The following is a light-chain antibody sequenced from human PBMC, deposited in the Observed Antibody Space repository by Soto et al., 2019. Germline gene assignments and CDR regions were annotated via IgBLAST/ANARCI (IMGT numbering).Light chain of an antibody. Sequence: QSVLTQPASVSGSPGQSITISCTGTSSDVGGYNYVSWYQHQSGKDPKLIIHEVSYRPSGVSNRFSGSKSGNKASLTISGLQVEDEADYYCDSYTRSSADVVGIGTKLTVL. J-gene: IGLJ1*01. V-gene: IGLV2-14*01. CDR3: DSYTRSSADV. CDR2: EVS. CDR1: SSDVGGYNY.